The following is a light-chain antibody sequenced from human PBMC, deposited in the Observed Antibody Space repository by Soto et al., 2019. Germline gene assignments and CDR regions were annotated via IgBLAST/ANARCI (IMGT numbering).Light chain of an antibody. CDR1: SSNIGAGYD. Sequence: QSVLTQPPSVSGAPGQGVTISCTGSSSNIGAGYDVHWYQQLPGTAPKLIIYGNSNRPSGVPDRFSGSKSGTSASLAITGLQAEDEADYYCQSYDSSLSGSHVVFGGGTKLTVL. CDR2: GNS. CDR3: QSYDSSLSGSHVV. V-gene: IGLV1-40*01. J-gene: IGLJ2*01.